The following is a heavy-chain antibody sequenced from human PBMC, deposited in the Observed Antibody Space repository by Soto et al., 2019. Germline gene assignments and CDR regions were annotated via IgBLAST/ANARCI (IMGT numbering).Heavy chain of an antibody. V-gene: IGHV4-59*01. J-gene: IGHJ4*02. Sequence: SETLSLTCTVSGGSINSYYWSWIRQPPGKGLEWIRHIYYSGRTNYNPSLKSRITISVDTSKNQFSLNLSSVTAADTAVYYCARTGSRSAIVWGQGTLVTVSS. CDR1: GGSINSYY. D-gene: IGHD2-2*02. CDR3: ARTGSRSAIV. CDR2: IYYSGRT.